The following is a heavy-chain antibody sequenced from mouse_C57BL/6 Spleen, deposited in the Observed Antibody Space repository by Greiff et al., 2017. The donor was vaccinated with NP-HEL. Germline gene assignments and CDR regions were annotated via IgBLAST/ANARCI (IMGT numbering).Heavy chain of an antibody. D-gene: IGHD2-4*01. Sequence: QVQLKQSGPGLVAPSQSLSITCTVSGFSLTSYGVHWVRQPPGKGLEWLVVIWSDGSTTYNSALKSRLSISKDNSKSQVFLKMNSLQTDDTAMYYCARHTRLDYDYAMDYWGQGTSVTVSS. J-gene: IGHJ4*01. CDR2: IWSDGST. V-gene: IGHV2-6-1*01. CDR3: ARHTRLDYDYAMDY. CDR1: GFSLTSYG.